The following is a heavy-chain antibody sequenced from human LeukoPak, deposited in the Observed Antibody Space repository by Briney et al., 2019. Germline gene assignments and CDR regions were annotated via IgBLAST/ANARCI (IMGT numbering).Heavy chain of an antibody. CDR1: GFTFSSYE. CDR3: ARGVRLLWFGEPLFGHDY. V-gene: IGHV3-48*03. J-gene: IGHJ4*02. CDR2: ISSSGSTI. Sequence: GGSLRLSCAASGFTFSSYEMNWIRQAPGKGLEWVSYISSSGSTIYYADSVKGRFTISRDNAKNSLYLQMNSLRAEDTAVYYCARGVRLLWFGEPLFGHDYWGQGTLVTVSS. D-gene: IGHD3-10*01.